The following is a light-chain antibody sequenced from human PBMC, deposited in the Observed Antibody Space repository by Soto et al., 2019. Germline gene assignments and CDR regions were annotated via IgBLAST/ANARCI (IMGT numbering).Light chain of an antibody. CDR2: GTS. Sequence: EIVLTQSPANLSVSPGEGATLSCRASQSVSGNLAWYQQKPGQAPRLLIYGTSTRATGVPVRFSGGGSGTDFTLTISSLQSEDVAIYYCQQYNQWPLYTFGQGTKLEI. J-gene: IGKJ2*01. V-gene: IGKV3-15*01. CDR1: QSVSGN. CDR3: QQYNQWPLYT.